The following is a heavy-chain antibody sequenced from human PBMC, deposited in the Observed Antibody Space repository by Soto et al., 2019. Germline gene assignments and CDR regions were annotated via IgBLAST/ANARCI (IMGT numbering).Heavy chain of an antibody. CDR2: IYYSGTP. D-gene: IGHD1-1*01. V-gene: IGHV4-39*01. CDR1: GGSISDDTYY. CDR3: ARLHCHSRNCVPLDP. J-gene: IGHJ5*02. Sequence: QLQLQESGPGLVKPSETLSLTCTVSGGSISDDTYYWGWIRQPPGKGLEWIGSIYYSGTPSYNPSLKSPVAMPVATSNKQLSLRLSSVTAADTAVYYCARLHCHSRNCVPLDPWGQGTLVIVSS.